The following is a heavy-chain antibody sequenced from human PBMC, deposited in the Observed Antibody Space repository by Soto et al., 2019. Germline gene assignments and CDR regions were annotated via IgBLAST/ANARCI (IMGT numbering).Heavy chain of an antibody. CDR1: GVSVSRGSFY. J-gene: IGHJ4*02. Sequence: SETLSLTCTVSGVSVSRGSFYWAWIRQPPGKGLEWIGFGSYSGTTNYKPSLKSRVTISVDTSRSQISLKVSSLTAADTAVYYCARGATVTQYDYWGQGTLVTVSS. D-gene: IGHD4-17*01. CDR3: ARGATVTQYDY. V-gene: IGHV4-61*01. CDR2: GSYSGTT.